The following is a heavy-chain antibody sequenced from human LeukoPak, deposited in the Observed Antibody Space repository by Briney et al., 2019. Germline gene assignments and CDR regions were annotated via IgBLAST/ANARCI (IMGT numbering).Heavy chain of an antibody. CDR2: ITRSGSNL. CDR3: ARNFDS. J-gene: IGHJ4*02. V-gene: IGHV3-21*01. CDR1: GLTFTSSD. Sequence: GGSLTLSCVASGLTFTSSDFKWIRQAAGKGLEWLSTITRSGSNLYYADSVKGRFNTSRDDAKDPVYLQMESLRVEDTAIYYCARNFDSWGQGTLVTVSS.